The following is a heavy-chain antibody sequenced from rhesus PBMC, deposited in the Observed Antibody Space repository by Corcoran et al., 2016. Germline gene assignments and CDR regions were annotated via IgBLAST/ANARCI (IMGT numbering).Heavy chain of an antibody. Sequence: QVQLQESGPGLVKPSETLSLTCAVSGGSISDDYYWSWNRQAPGKGLEWIWYIYGSGGGTNYHPSLKNRVTISIATSKNQFSLKLSSVTAADTAVYYCARSKGVTLFDYWGQGVLVTVSS. CDR2: IYGSGGGT. V-gene: IGHV4-106*01. J-gene: IGHJ4*01. D-gene: IGHD4-23*01. CDR1: GGSISDDYY. CDR3: ARSKGVTLFDY.